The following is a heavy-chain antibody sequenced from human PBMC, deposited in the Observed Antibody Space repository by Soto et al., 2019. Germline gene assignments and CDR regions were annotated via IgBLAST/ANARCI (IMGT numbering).Heavy chain of an antibody. Sequence: EVQLVESGGALVQSGGSLRLSCTVSGFTFGDFWMTWVRQAPGKGLEWVANMNQDGSEKYYADSVRGRFGISRDNAKNSLFLQMNSLSAEETAWYYCASQRISYAMDGWGQGPTVTVSS. CDR1: GFTFGDFW. J-gene: IGHJ6*02. V-gene: IGHV3-7*05. D-gene: IGHD1-1*01. CDR2: MNQDGSEK. CDR3: ASQRISYAMDG.